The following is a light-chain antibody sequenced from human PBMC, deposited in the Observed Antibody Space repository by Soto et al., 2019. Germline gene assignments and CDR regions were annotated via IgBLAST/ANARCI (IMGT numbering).Light chain of an antibody. CDR2: DVN. V-gene: IGLV2-14*03. CDR1: SSDFGGSNS. CDR3: SSYTSSSPLV. Sequence: QSALTQPASVSGSPGQSIAVSCTGSSSDFGGSNSVSWYQHHPGKAPKLMIYDVNNWPSGVSNRFSGSKSGNTASLTISGLQAEDEADYYCSSYTSSSPLVFGGGTKLTVL. J-gene: IGLJ2*01.